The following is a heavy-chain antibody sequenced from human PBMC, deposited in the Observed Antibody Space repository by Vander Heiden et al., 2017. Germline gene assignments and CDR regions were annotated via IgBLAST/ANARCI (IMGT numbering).Heavy chain of an antibody. CDR2: ISSSGSRV. CDR3: ASRYCSGGSCYRLDAFDI. CDR1: GFSFSGYS. V-gene: IGHV3-48*02. J-gene: IGHJ3*02. Sequence: EVQLVESGGGLVQPGGSLRLSCEGSGFSFSGYSMNWVRQAPGKGLEWISYISSSGSRVNYADSVKGRFTISRDNAKNSLYLQMNSLRDDDTAVYYCASRYCSGGSCYRLDAFDIWGQGTMGTVSP. D-gene: IGHD2-15*01.